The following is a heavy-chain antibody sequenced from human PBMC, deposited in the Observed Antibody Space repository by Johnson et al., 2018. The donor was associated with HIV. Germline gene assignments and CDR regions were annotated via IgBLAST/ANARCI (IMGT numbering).Heavy chain of an antibody. V-gene: IGHV3-11*04. CDR1: GFTFSDYY. CDR3: ARDPPVTTTHNAFDI. D-gene: IGHD4-17*01. J-gene: IGHJ3*02. CDR2: ISSSGSTL. Sequence: QMLLVESGGGLVKPGGSLRLSCAASGFTFSDYYLSWIRQAPGQGLEWVSYISSSGSTLYYADSVKGLSTISRDNAKNSLYLQMNSLRAEDTAVYYCARDPPVTTTHNAFDIWGQGTMVTVSS.